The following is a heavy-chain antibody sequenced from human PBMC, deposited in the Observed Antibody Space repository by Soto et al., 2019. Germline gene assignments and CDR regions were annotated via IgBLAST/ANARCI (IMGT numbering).Heavy chain of an antibody. CDR3: ARDLTNYDFWSGYYAPYYYYYGMDV. CDR1: GFTFSSYW. J-gene: IGHJ6*02. D-gene: IGHD3-3*01. V-gene: IGHV3-7*01. CDR2: IKQDGSEK. Sequence: PVGSLRLSCAASGFTFSSYWMSWVRQAPGKGLEWVANIKQDGSEKYYVDSVKGRFTISRDNAKNSLYLQMNSLRAEDTAVYYCARDLTNYDFWSGYYAPYYYYYGMDVWGQGTTVTVSS.